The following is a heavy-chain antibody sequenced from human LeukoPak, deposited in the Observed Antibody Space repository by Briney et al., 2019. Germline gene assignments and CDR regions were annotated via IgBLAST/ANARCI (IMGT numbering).Heavy chain of an antibody. V-gene: IGHV3-15*01. CDR3: TTDISEVLF. Sequence: GGSLRLSCAASGFTFSDAWMNWVRQAPGKGLEWVGRIKSKADGGTTDYAAPVKGRFTISRDNSENTLYLQMSTLKNEDTVVYYCTTDISEVLFWGQGTLVTVSS. D-gene: IGHD1-14*01. J-gene: IGHJ4*02. CDR2: IKSKADGGTT. CDR1: GFTFSDAW.